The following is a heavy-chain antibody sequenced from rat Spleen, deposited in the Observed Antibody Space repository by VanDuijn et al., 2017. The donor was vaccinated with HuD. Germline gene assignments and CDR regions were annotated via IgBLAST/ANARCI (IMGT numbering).Heavy chain of an antibody. CDR1: GFTFSDYY. CDR3: ARLGITLGAGHWFAY. D-gene: IGHD1-2*01. J-gene: IGHJ3*01. Sequence: EVQLVESGGGLVQPGRSLKLSCAASGFTFSDYYMAWVRQAPTKGLEWVASISYDGGSTYYPDSVRGRFTISRDNAKSALYLQMDSLRSEDTATYYCARLGITLGAGHWFAYWGQGTLVTVSS. CDR2: ISYDGGST. V-gene: IGHV5-20*01.